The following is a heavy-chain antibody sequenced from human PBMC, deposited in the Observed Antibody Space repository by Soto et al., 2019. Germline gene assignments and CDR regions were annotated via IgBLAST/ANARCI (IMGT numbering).Heavy chain of an antibody. V-gene: IGHV4-39*01. CDR2: ISNSGST. CDR1: GGSISSSRYY. Sequence: SETLSLTCTVSGGSISSSRYYWGWIRQPPGKGLEWIGSISNSGSTYYNPSLKSRVTISVDTSKNQFSLRLNSVTATDTAVFYCARQGDCSGSSCYGYWGQGTLVTVSS. CDR3: ARQGDCSGSSCYGY. J-gene: IGHJ4*02. D-gene: IGHD2-15*01.